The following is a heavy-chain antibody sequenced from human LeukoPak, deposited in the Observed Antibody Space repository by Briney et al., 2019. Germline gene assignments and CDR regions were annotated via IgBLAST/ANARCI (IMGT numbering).Heavy chain of an antibody. Sequence: PSQTLSLTCTLSARSISSSSYYWGWLRQPPGKGLEWIGSIYYSGSTYYNPSLKSRVTISVQTSQNKFTLKPSYLTAPASAAYQCARSYDYVGGSYRNFDYWGQGTLVTVSS. D-gene: IGHD3-16*02. CDR3: ARSYDYVGGSYRNFDY. CDR1: ARSISSSSYY. J-gene: IGHJ4*02. V-gene: IGHV4-39*01. CDR2: IYYSGST.